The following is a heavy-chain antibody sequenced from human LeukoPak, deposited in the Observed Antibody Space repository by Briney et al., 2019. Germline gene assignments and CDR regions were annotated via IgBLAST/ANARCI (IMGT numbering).Heavy chain of an antibody. J-gene: IGHJ2*01. D-gene: IGHD1-26*01. Sequence: GGSLRLSCAASGFTLSSYGMHWVRQAPGKGLEWVAFIRYDGSNKYYADSVKGRFTISRDNSKNTLYLQMNSLRAEDTAVYYCAKDTPEWKLLPRYFDLWGRGTLVTVSS. CDR3: AKDTPEWKLLPRYFDL. V-gene: IGHV3-30*02. CDR2: IRYDGSNK. CDR1: GFTLSSYG.